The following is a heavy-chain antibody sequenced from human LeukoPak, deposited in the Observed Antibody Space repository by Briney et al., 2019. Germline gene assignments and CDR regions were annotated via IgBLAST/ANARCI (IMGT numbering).Heavy chain of an antibody. J-gene: IGHJ5*02. CDR3: ARVVTWFDP. Sequence: GGSLRLSCAASGFTFSSFWISWVRQAPGKGLEWVAHIKEDGSKQSYVDSVKGRFTISRDNAKNSVYLQMNSLRAEDTAVYYCARVVTWFDPWGQGSLVTVSS. CDR1: GFTFSSFW. V-gene: IGHV3-7*04. CDR2: IKEDGSKQ.